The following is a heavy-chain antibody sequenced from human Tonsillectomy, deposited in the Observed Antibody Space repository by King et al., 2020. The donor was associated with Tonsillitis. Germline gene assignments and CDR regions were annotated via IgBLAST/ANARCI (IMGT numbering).Heavy chain of an antibody. J-gene: IGHJ6*03. CDR1: GGSISRGGYY. CDR3: SRSLYYSNYLNPPSYYYYMDV. Sequence: HVQLQESGPGLVKPSQTLSLTCTVSGGSISRGGYYWSWIRQHPGKGLEWIGYIFYSGSTYYNPSLKSRITISVDTSKNQFSLHLSSVTAADTTVYYCSRSLYYSNYLNPPSYYYYMDVWGKGTTVTVSS. D-gene: IGHD4-11*01. V-gene: IGHV4-31*03. CDR2: IFYSGST.